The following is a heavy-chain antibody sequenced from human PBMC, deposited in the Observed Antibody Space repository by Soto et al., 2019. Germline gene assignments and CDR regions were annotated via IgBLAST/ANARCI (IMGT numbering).Heavy chain of an antibody. J-gene: IGHJ5*01. Sequence: QVQLVQAGPEVKKPGSSETLSCKTSGDSFSNYALSWVRQAPGEGLEWMGGIVPIFWTPKYRQQYQDRVRITADDSTITAYMELSGLRPDDTALYFCARVAGFCRRDTCLPFDWCDSWGQGTLVIVSS. CDR3: ARVAGFCRRDTCLPFDWCDS. CDR1: GDSFSNYA. V-gene: IGHV1-69*01. CDR2: IVPIFWTP. D-gene: IGHD2-15*01.